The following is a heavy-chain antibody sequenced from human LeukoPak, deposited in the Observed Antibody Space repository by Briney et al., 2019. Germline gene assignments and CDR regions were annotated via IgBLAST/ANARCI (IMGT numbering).Heavy chain of an antibody. J-gene: IGHJ4*02. CDR1: GYTFTSYG. D-gene: IGHD3-22*01. V-gene: IGHV1-18*01. CDR3: ARAQEYYYDSSGVDY. Sequence: ASVKVSCKGSGYTFTSYGISWVRQAPGQGLEWMGWISAYNGNTNYAQKLQGRVTMTTDTSTSTAYMELRSLRSDDTAVYYCARAQEYYYDSSGVDYWGQGTLVTVSS. CDR2: ISAYNGNT.